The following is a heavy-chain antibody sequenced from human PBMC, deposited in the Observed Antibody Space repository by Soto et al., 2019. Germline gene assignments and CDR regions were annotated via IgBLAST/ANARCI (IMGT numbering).Heavy chain of an antibody. J-gene: IGHJ4*02. V-gene: IGHV3-13*04. Sequence: GGSLRLSCSASGFTFSSYDMHWVRQGPGKGLEWVSAIGTAGDTNYAGSVKGRFTISRENAKNSLYLQMNSLRAGDTAIYFCARAIGPTLFDYWGQGTLVTV. CDR2: IGTAGDT. CDR3: ARAIGPTLFDY. CDR1: GFTFSSYD. D-gene: IGHD3-22*01.